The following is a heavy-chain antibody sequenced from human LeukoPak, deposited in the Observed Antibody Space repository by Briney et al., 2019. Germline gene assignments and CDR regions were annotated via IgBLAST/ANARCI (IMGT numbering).Heavy chain of an antibody. CDR3: ARGRYYYDSTGLPHFDS. J-gene: IGHJ4*02. D-gene: IGHD3-22*01. CDR2: MFYSGST. Sequence: PSETLSLTCTVSGGSMRNYCWSWIRQPPGKGLEWIGYMFYSGSTNYNPSLKSRVTISLDTSKNQFSLKLSSVTAADTAVYYCARGRYYYDSTGLPHFDSWGQGTLVTVSS. V-gene: IGHV4-59*01. CDR1: GGSMRNYC.